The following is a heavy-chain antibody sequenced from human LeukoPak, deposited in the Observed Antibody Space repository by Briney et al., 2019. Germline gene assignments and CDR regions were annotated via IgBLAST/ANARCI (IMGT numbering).Heavy chain of an antibody. CDR2: INPSGGTT. Sequence: ASVKVSCKASGYTFTSYHMHWVRQAPGQGLEWMGIINPSGGTTNYAQKFRGRVTMTRDMSTSTVYMELSSLRSEDTAVYYCARDLPGYYYFDYWGQGTLVTVSS. D-gene: IGHD5-18*01. CDR3: ARDLPGYYYFDY. J-gene: IGHJ4*02. CDR1: GYTFTSYH. V-gene: IGHV1-46*01.